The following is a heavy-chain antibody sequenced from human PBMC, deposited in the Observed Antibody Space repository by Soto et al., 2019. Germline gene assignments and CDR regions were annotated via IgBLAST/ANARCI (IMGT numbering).Heavy chain of an antibody. V-gene: IGHV3-48*02. J-gene: IGHJ6*02. CDR2: ISSDNRTI. CDR1: GFTFGHYS. CDR3: AREGWPLLQSGMDV. Sequence: EVQLVESGGGLIQRGGSLRLSCAASGFTFGHYSMNWVRQAPGKGPEWVSYISSDNRTINYADSVKGRFIITRDNAKKSLYLQMHSLRDEVAAVYYCAREGWPLLQSGMDVWGQWTTVTVSS. D-gene: IGHD2-15*01.